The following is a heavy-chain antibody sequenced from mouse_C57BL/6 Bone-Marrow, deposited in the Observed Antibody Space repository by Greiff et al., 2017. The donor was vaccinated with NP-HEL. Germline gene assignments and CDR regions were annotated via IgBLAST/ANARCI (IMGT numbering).Heavy chain of an antibody. V-gene: IGHV1-7*01. CDR3: ARPLYGSSYVSFAY. CDR2: INPSSGYT. D-gene: IGHD1-1*01. J-gene: IGHJ3*01. Sequence: QVQLKESGAELAKPGASVKLSCKASGYAFTSYWMHWVKQRPGQGLEWIGYINPSSGYTKYNQKFKDKATLTADKSSSTAYMQLSSLTYEDSAVYYCARPLYGSSYVSFAYWGQGTLVTVSA. CDR1: GYAFTSYW.